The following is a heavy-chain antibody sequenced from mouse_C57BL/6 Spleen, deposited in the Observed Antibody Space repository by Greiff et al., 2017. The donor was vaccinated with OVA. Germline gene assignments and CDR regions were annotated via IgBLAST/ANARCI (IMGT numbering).Heavy chain of an antibody. D-gene: IGHD2-5*01. Sequence: QVQLQQSGPELVKPGASVKLSCKASGYTFTSYDINWVKQRPGQGLEWIGWIYPRDGSTKYNEKFKGKATLTVDTSSSTAYMELHSLTSEDSAVYFCARYYSNYEWYFDVWGTGTTVTVSS. CDR1: GYTFTSYD. CDR2: IYPRDGST. J-gene: IGHJ1*03. CDR3: ARYYSNYEWYFDV. V-gene: IGHV1-85*01.